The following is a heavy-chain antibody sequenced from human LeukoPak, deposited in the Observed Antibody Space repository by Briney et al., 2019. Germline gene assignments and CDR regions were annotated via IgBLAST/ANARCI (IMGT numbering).Heavy chain of an antibody. CDR2: ISISGSTI. D-gene: IGHD6-6*01. CDR3: ARVGPYSSSLDY. J-gene: IGHJ4*02. V-gene: IGHV3-48*03. CDR1: GFTFSSYE. Sequence: GGSLRLSCAASGFTFSSYEMNWGRQAPGKGLEWVSYISISGSTIYYADSVKGRFTISRDNAKNSLFLQMNSLRAEDTAVYYCARVGPYSSSLDYWGQGTLVTVSS.